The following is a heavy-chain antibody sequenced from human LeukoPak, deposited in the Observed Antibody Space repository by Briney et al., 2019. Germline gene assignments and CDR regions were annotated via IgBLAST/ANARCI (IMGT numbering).Heavy chain of an antibody. CDR2: IAYDGSRK. J-gene: IGHJ4*02. D-gene: IGHD2/OR15-2a*01. V-gene: IGHV3-30*18. CDR1: GFTFSGYG. Sequence: GRSLRLSCAASGFTFSGYGMHWVRQAPGKGLEWVTGIAYDGSRKHYADSVKGRFTISRDNSRNTMDLQMNSLRTEDTAFYYCAKDSMSAYWGQGTLVTVSS. CDR3: AKDSMSAY.